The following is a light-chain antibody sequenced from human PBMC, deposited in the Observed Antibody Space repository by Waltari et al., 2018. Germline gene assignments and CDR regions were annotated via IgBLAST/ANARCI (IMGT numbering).Light chain of an antibody. V-gene: IGLV2-23*03. CDR2: EGT. CDR3: CSCTYSSTFV. CDR1: LSDIEPYTC. Sequence: QSALTQPASVSGSPGQSITISCAGTLSDIEPYTCVSWYQQHPGKAPQLIIYEGTKRPSGVSGRFSGSTSGDTASLTISGLLAEDEADYYCCSCTYSSTFVFGGGTKLSVL. J-gene: IGLJ2*01.